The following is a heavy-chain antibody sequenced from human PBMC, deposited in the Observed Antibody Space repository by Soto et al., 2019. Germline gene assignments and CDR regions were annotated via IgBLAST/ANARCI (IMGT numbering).Heavy chain of an antibody. Sequence: GGSLRLSCAASGFALNDYNMKWVRQAPGKGLEWVSDISGSSSATYYADSVKGRFTISRDNAKNSLYPQMNNLRAEDTAIYYCVRDWAYSFDYWGQGTLVTVSS. CDR1: GFALNDYN. J-gene: IGHJ4*02. V-gene: IGHV3-48*01. D-gene: IGHD2-21*01. CDR3: VRDWAYSFDY. CDR2: ISGSSSAT.